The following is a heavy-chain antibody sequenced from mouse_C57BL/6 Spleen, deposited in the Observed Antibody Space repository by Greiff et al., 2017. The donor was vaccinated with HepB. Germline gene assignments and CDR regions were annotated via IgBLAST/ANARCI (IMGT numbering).Heavy chain of an antibody. J-gene: IGHJ3*01. CDR1: GYSITSGYD. Sequence: EVKLMESGPGMVKPSQSLSLTCTVTGYSITSGYDWHWIRHFPGNKLEWMGYIRYSGSTNYNPSLKSRISITHDTSKNHFFLKLNSVTTEDTATYYCARDEYGYGAWFAYWGQGTLVTVSA. D-gene: IGHD2-2*01. CDR3: ARDEYGYGAWFAY. CDR2: IRYSGST. V-gene: IGHV3-1*01.